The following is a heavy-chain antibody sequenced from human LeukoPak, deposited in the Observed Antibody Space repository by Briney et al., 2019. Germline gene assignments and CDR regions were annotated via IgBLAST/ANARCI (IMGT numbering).Heavy chain of an antibody. CDR2: ISSSSSYI. D-gene: IGHD5-24*01. V-gene: IGHV3-21*01. J-gene: IGHJ4*02. Sequence: GGSLRLSCAASGFTFSSYAMSWVRQAPGKGLEWVSSISSSSSYIYYADSVKGRFTISRDNAKNSLYLQMNSLRAEDTAVYYCAGLDGNDWDYFDYWGQGTLVTVSS. CDR3: AGLDGNDWDYFDY. CDR1: GFTFSSYA.